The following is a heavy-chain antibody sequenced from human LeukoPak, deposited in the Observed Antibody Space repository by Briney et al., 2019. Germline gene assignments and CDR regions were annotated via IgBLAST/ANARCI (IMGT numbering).Heavy chain of an antibody. V-gene: IGHV4-59*08. D-gene: IGHD1-14*01. CDR2: IYYSGST. CDR1: GGSISSYY. Sequence: SETLSLTCTVSGGSISSYYWSWIRQPPGKGLGWIGYIYYSGSTNYNPSLKSRVTISVDTSKNQFSLKLSSVTAADTAVYYCARHESGREPWFDPWGQGTLVTVSS. CDR3: ARHESGREPWFDP. J-gene: IGHJ5*02.